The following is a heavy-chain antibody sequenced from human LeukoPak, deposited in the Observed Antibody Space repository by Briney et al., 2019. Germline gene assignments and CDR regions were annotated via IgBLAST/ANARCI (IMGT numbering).Heavy chain of an antibody. CDR3: ARELPYCSGGSCYSFDY. Sequence: GSLRLSCAASGFTFSSYSMNWIRQPPGKGLEWIGEINHSGSTNYNPSLKSRVTISVDTSKNQFSLKLSSVTAADTAVYYCARELPYCSGGSCYSFDYWGQGTLVTVSS. V-gene: IGHV4-34*01. CDR2: INHSGST. D-gene: IGHD2-15*01. CDR1: GFTFSSYS. J-gene: IGHJ4*02.